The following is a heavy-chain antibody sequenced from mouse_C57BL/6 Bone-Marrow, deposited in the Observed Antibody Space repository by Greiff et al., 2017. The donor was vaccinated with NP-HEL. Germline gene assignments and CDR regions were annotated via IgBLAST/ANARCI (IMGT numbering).Heavy chain of an antibody. D-gene: IGHD2-4*01. CDR2: ISSGGSYT. J-gene: IGHJ3*01. V-gene: IGHV5-6*01. CDR1: GFTFSSYG. Sequence: EVQLVESGGDLVKPGGSLKLSCAASGFTFSSYGMSWVRQTPDKMLEWVATISSGGSYTYYPDSVKGRFTISRDNAKNTLYLQMSSLKSEDTAMYYCASPYDYDVAWFAYWGQGTLVTVSA. CDR3: ASPYDYDVAWFAY.